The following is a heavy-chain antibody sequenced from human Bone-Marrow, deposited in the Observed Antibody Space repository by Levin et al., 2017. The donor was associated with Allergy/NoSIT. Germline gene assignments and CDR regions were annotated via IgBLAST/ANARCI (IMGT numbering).Heavy chain of an antibody. V-gene: IGHV3-9*01. CDR1: GFTFDDYA. Sequence: SLKISCAASGFTFDDYAMHWVRQAPGKGLEWVSGISWNSGSIGYADSVKGRFTISRDNAKNSLYLQMNSLRAEDTALYYCAKANYYDILTGQLDYWGQGTLVTVSS. CDR3: AKANYYDILTGQLDY. CDR2: ISWNSGSI. J-gene: IGHJ4*02. D-gene: IGHD3-9*01.